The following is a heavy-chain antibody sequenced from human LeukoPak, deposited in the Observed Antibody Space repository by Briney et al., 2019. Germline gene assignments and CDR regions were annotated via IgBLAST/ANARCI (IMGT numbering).Heavy chain of an antibody. V-gene: IGHV3-74*03. CDR3: AREGRVSGYDFDC. CDR2: INSDGSSI. J-gene: IGHJ4*02. D-gene: IGHD5-12*01. Sequence: QPGGSLRLSCAASGLTFSSYWMHWVRQAPGKGLVWVSRINSDGSSITYADSVKGRFTISRDNAKNTLYLQMNSLRVEDTAVYYCAREGRVSGYDFDCWGQGTLVTVSS. CDR1: GLTFSSYW.